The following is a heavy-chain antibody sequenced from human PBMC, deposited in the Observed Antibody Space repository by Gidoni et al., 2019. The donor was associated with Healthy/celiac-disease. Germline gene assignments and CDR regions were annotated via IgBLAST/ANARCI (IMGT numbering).Heavy chain of an antibody. D-gene: IGHD6-19*01. CDR2: ISSSSSYI. CDR1: GSTFSSYS. Sequence: EVQLVESGGGLVKPGGSLRLSCPASGSTFSSYSMNWVRQAPGKGLEWVSSISSSSSYIYYADAVKGRFTISRDNAKNSLYLQMNSLRAEDTAVYYCARDSSGWYAVDYWGQGTLVTVSS. J-gene: IGHJ4*02. V-gene: IGHV3-21*01. CDR3: ARDSSGWYAVDY.